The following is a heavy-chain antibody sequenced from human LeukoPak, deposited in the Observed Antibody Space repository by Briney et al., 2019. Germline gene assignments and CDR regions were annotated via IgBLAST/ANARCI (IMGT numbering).Heavy chain of an antibody. J-gene: IGHJ4*02. V-gene: IGHV4-59*12. CDR2: ISYSGTT. CDR3: ARDYSGIHLFDY. D-gene: IGHD3-10*01. Sequence: SETLSLTCTVSRGSISNYYWSWIRQPPGKGLEWIGYISYSGTTKYNPSLKGRVTISVDTSKSQFSLKLSSVAAADTAVYYCARDYSGIHLFDYWGQGTLVTVSS. CDR1: RGSISNYY.